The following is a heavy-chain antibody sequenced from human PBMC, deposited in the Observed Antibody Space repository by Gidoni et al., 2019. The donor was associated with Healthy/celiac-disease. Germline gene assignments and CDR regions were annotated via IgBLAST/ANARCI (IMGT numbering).Heavy chain of an antibody. V-gene: IGHV3-21*01. Sequence: EVQLVESGGGLVKPGGSLRLSCAASGFTFSSYSMNWVRQAPGKGLEWVSSISSSSSYIYYADSVKGRFTISRDNAKNSLYLQMNSLRAEDTAVYYCASRVRGVIRRSDAFDIWGQGTMVTVSS. CDR2: ISSSSSYI. J-gene: IGHJ3*02. D-gene: IGHD3-10*01. CDR3: ASRVRGVIRRSDAFDI. CDR1: GFTFSSYS.